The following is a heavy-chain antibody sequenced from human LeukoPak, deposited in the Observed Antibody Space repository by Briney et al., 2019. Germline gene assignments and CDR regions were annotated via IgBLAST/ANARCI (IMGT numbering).Heavy chain of an antibody. CDR2: ISNSGST. D-gene: IGHD2-2*01. V-gene: IGHV4-59*03. CDR1: GGSISSYY. Sequence: SETLSLTCTVSGGSISSYYWSWIRQPPGKGLEWIGYISNSGSTNYNPSLKSRVTISVDKSKNQFTLKLTSVTAADTAVYYCATCTTNCYGWFHVWGQGTMVTVSS. J-gene: IGHJ3*01. CDR3: ATCTTNCYGWFHV.